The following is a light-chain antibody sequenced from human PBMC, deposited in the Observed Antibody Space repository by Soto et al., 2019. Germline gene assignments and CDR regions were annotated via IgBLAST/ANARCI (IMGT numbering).Light chain of an antibody. CDR1: NSNIGNNY. CDR2: DTN. Sequence: QSVLTQPPSVSAAPGQKVTISCSGSNSNIGNNYVSWYQQLPGTAPKLLIYDTNKRPSGIPDRLSGSKSGTSATLGITGLQTGDEADYYCGAWDSSLSGVVFGGGTKLTVL. V-gene: IGLV1-51*01. J-gene: IGLJ2*01. CDR3: GAWDSSLSGVV.